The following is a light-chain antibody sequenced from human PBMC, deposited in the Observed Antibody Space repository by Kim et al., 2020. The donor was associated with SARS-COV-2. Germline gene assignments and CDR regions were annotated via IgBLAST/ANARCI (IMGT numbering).Light chain of an antibody. Sequence: EIVLTQSPGTLSLSPGERATLSCRASQSVRSSYLAWYQQKPGQAPRLLIYGASSRATGIPDRFSGSGSGTDFTLTISRLEPEDFAVYYCKQYGSTPYTFGQGTKVNIK. CDR2: GAS. CDR1: QSVRSSY. V-gene: IGKV3-20*01. J-gene: IGKJ2*01. CDR3: KQYGSTPYT.